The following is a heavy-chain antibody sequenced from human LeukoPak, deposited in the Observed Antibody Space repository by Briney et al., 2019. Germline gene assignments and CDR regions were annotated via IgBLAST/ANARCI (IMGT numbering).Heavy chain of an antibody. CDR1: GYSISSGYY. CDR3: ARASVLLSADY. Sequence: SETLSLTCTVSGYSISSGYYWGWIRQPPGKGLEWIGYSYNSGGTKYNPSLKSRLTISVDTSKNQFSLNLSSVTAADTAVYYCARASVLLSADYWGQGTLVTVSS. J-gene: IGHJ4*02. V-gene: IGHV4-38-2*02. D-gene: IGHD3-16*01. CDR2: SYNSGGT.